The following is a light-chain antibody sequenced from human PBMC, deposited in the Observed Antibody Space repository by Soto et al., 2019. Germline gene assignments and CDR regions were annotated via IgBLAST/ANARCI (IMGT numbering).Light chain of an antibody. V-gene: IGKV1-5*01. J-gene: IGKJ1*01. CDR2: DAS. Sequence: DIQMTQSPSSLSASVGDRVTITCRASQSISSYLNWYQQKPGKAPKLLIFDASNLESGVPSRFSGSGSGTEFTLTISSLQPDDFATYYCLQYHTYRTFGQGTKVDIK. CDR1: QSISSY. CDR3: LQYHTYRT.